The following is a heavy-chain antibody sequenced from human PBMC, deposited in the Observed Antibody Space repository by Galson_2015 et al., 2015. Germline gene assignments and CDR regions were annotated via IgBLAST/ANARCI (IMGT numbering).Heavy chain of an antibody. Sequence: SLRLSCAAPGFTFGDYAMSWFRQAPGKGLEWVGFIRSKAYGGTTEYAASVKGRFTISRDDSKGIAYLQMNSLKTEDTAVYYCARLNGGYYSYYGMDVWGQGTTVTVSS. CDR1: GFTFGDYA. CDR2: IRSKAYGGTT. CDR3: ARLNGGYYSYYGMDV. J-gene: IGHJ6*02. V-gene: IGHV3-49*03. D-gene: IGHD2-8*01.